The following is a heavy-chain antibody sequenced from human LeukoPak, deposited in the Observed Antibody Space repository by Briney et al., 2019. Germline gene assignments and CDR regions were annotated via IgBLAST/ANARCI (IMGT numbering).Heavy chain of an antibody. V-gene: IGHV3-21*01. CDR2: ISSSSSYI. Sequence: GGSLRLSCVGSGFSFSNYSLNWVRQTPGKGLEWVSSISSSSSYIYHADSVKGRFTISRDNAKNSLYLQMNSLRAEDTAVYYCARESIMMTTDYWGQGTLVIVSS. CDR1: GFSFSNYS. CDR3: ARESIMMTTDY. D-gene: IGHD3-16*01. J-gene: IGHJ4*02.